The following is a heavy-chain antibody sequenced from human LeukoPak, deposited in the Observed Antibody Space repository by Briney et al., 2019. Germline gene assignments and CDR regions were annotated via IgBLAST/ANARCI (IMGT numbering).Heavy chain of an antibody. Sequence: SGTLSLTCTVSGDSISNADYYYWGWIRQPPGRGLEWVASIYHTGSTYYNPSLKSRVTISVDTSKNQFYLKLTSETAADTAVFYCARHRIPVTGNWFDPWGQGTLVTVSS. V-gene: IGHV4-39*01. CDR2: IYHTGST. CDR1: GDSISNADYYY. D-gene: IGHD6-19*01. J-gene: IGHJ5*02. CDR3: ARHRIPVTGNWFDP.